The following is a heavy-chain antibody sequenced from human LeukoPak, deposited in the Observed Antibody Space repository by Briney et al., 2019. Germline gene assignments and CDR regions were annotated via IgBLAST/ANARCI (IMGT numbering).Heavy chain of an antibody. CDR1: GGSISSYY. Sequence: SETLSLTCTVSGGSISSYYWSWIRQPPGKGLEWIGYIYYSGSTNYNPSLKSRVTISVDTSKNQFSLKLSSVTAADMAVYYCASGLDYYDSSGYLIDYWGRGTLVTVSS. D-gene: IGHD3-22*01. J-gene: IGHJ4*02. CDR2: IYYSGST. CDR3: ASGLDYYDSSGYLIDY. V-gene: IGHV4-59*01.